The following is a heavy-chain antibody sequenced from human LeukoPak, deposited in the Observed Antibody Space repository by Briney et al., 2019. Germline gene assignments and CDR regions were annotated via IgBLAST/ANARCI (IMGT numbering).Heavy chain of an antibody. J-gene: IGHJ3*01. CDR3: ARDRGWFYFDL. D-gene: IGHD2-15*01. Sequence: PGGSLRLSCAASGFTLSSFWMSWVRQAPGKGLGWVADTDKDGSVTKCADSVKGRFTVSRDNAKNSLFLQMNSLRAEDTAMYYCARDRGWFYFDLWGQGTMVIVSS. CDR1: GFTLSSFW. V-gene: IGHV3-7*01. CDR2: TDKDGSVT.